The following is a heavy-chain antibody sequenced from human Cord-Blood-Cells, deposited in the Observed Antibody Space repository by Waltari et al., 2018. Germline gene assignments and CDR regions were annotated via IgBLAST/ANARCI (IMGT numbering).Heavy chain of an antibody. CDR3: AREGYSSSWYRDFQH. CDR1: GSTLSRYG. CDR2: IWYDGSNK. D-gene: IGHD6-13*01. Sequence: QVQLVESGGGVVQPGRSLRLSWAASGSTLSRYGLLWVRQAQGKGLKWVAVIWYDGSNKYYADSVKGRFTISRDNSKNTLYLQMNSLRAEDTAVYYCAREGYSSSWYRDFQHWGQGTLVTVSS. J-gene: IGHJ1*01. V-gene: IGHV3-33*01.